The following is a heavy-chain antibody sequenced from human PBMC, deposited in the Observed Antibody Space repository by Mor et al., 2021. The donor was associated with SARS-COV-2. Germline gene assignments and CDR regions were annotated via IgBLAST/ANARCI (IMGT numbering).Heavy chain of an antibody. CDR3: ARDLWGSSSWYWFDP. J-gene: IGHJ5*02. Sequence: SYAQKFQGRVTMTRDTSTSTVYMELSSLRSEDTAVYYCARDLWGSSSWYWFDPWGQGTLVTVSS. D-gene: IGHD6-13*01. V-gene: IGHV1-46*01.